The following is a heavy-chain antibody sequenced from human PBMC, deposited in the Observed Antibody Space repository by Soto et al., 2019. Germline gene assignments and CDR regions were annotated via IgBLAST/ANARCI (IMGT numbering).Heavy chain of an antibody. CDR1: GGTFSSYA. CDR2: IIPIFGTA. CDR3: ATNGVYCSSTSCYTVTYYYYGMDV. D-gene: IGHD2-2*02. J-gene: IGHJ6*02. Sequence: SVKVSCKASGGTFSSYAISWVRQAPGQGLEWMGGIIPIFGTANYAQKFQGRVTITADESTSTAYMELSSLRSEDTAVYYCATNGVYCSSTSCYTVTYYYYGMDVCGPGTTVTVSS. V-gene: IGHV1-69*13.